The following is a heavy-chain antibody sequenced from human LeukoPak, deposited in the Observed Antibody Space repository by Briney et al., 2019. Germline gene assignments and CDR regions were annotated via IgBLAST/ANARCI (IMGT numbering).Heavy chain of an antibody. CDR1: AYSFTRYW. CDR3: ARRRVVGAYYYYGMDV. V-gene: IGHV5-51*01. Sequence: GESLQISSQGSAYSFTRYWIAWAGQMPGKGLEWMGIIYPGDSDTRYRPSFQGQVTISADKSISTAYLQWSSLKASDTAMYFCARRRVVGAYYYYGMDVWGQGTTVSVSS. J-gene: IGHJ6*02. CDR2: IYPGDSDT. D-gene: IGHD3-22*01.